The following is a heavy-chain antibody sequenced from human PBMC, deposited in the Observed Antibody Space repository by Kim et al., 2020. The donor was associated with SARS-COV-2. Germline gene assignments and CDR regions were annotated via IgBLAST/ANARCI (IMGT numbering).Heavy chain of an antibody. Sequence: SETLSLTCAVYGGSFSGYYWSWIRQPPGKGLEWIGEINHSGSTNYNTSLKSRVTISVDTSKNQFSLKLSSVTAADTAVYYCARGRHYYGSGRKSYYYGMDVWGQGTTVTVSS. CDR1: GGSFSGYY. J-gene: IGHJ6*02. D-gene: IGHD3-10*01. V-gene: IGHV4-34*01. CDR3: ARGRHYYGSGRKSYYYGMDV. CDR2: INHSGST.